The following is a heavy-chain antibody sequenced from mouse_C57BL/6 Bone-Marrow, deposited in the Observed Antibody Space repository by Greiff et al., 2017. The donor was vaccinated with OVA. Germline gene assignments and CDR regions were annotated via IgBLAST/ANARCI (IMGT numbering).Heavy chain of an antibody. V-gene: IGHV1-42*01. CDR3: GTVVAEGYWYFDV. J-gene: IGHJ1*03. Sequence: VKLKQSGPELVKPGASVKISCKASGYSFTGYYMNWVKQSPEKSLEWIGEINPSTGGTTYNQKFKAKATLTVDKSSSTAYMQLKSLTSEDSAVYYCGTVVAEGYWYFDVWGTGTTVTVSS. CDR1: GYSFTGYY. D-gene: IGHD1-1*01. CDR2: INPSTGGT.